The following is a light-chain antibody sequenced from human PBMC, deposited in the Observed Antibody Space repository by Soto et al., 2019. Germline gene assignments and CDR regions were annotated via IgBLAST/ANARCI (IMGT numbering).Light chain of an antibody. V-gene: IGKV3-20*01. CDR1: QSFTSTY. CDR3: QQYGSSPIT. Sequence: EVVLTQSPGTLSLSAGERATLSCRASQSFTSTYLAWYQQKGGQAPRLLIFGASSRATGVPDRFSGSGSGTDFTLTITRLEPEDFALYYCQQYGSSPITFGQGTRLEIK. CDR2: GAS. J-gene: IGKJ5*01.